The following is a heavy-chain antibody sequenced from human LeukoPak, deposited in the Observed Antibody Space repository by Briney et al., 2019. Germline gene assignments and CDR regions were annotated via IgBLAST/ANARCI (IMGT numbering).Heavy chain of an antibody. J-gene: IGHJ1*01. CDR3: AGRGHRYSRD. Sequence: SETLSLTCTVSGDSVTSGYWSWIRQPPGKGLEWIGYSYDNGITEYNPSLKSRLTISVDTSNNQFSLNLSSVTAADTAVYYCAGRGHRYSRDWGQGILVTVSS. CDR2: SYDNGIT. V-gene: IGHV4-4*09. D-gene: IGHD2-15*01. CDR1: GDSVTSGY.